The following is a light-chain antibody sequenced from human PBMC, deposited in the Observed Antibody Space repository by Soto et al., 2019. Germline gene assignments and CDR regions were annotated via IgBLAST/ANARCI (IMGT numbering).Light chain of an antibody. J-gene: IGKJ5*01. Sequence: EIVITQSPGTLFVYLGERATHSCRASQGVSIHFACYQQKPGQAPRLLIYDPSIRATAIPPRFRPSGLGAEFTLTISSLXSEDFAGYYCQQYSNWPPITFGQWRRLEIK. CDR1: QGVSIH. V-gene: IGKV3-15*01. CDR3: QQYSNWPPIT. CDR2: DPS.